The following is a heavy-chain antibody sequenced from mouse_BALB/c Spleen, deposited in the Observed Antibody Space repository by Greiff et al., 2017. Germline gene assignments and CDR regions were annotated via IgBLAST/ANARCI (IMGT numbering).Heavy chain of an antibody. V-gene: IGHV5-6-3*01. CDR3: ASLPYYYAMDY. CDR1: GFTFSSYG. CDR2: INSNGGST. Sequence: EVKVEESGGGLVQPGGSLKLSCAASGFTFSSYGMSWVRQTPDKRLELVATINSNGGSTYYPDSVKGRFTISRDNAKNTLYLQMSSLKSEDTAMYYCASLPYYYAMDYWGQGTSVTVSS. D-gene: IGHD2-10*01. J-gene: IGHJ4*01.